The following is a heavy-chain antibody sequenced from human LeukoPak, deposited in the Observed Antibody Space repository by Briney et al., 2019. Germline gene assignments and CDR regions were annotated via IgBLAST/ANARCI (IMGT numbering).Heavy chain of an antibody. Sequence: PSETLSLTCAVYGGSFSGYYWSWIRQPAGKGLEWIGRIYTSGSTNYNPSLKSRVTMSVDTSKNQFSLKLSSVTAADTAVYYCARDVGLMEHMDVWGKGTTVTISS. CDR1: GGSFSGYY. J-gene: IGHJ6*03. CDR3: ARDVGLMEHMDV. D-gene: IGHD3/OR15-3a*01. CDR2: IYTSGST. V-gene: IGHV4-4*07.